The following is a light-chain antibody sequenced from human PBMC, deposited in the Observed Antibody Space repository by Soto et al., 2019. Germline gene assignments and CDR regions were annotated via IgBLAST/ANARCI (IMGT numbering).Light chain of an antibody. J-gene: IGKJ2*01. CDR2: AAS. CDR3: QQSFSEFLYT. Sequence: DIQMTQSPSSLSASIGDRVTITCRASQSISSYLNWNQQKPGKAPKLLIYAASSLQSGVPSRFSGSGSGTDFTLTISSLQPEDFATYYCQQSFSEFLYTFGQGTKLEIK. CDR1: QSISSY. V-gene: IGKV1-39*01.